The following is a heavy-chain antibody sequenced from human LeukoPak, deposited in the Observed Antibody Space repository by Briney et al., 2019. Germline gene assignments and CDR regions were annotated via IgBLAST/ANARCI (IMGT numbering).Heavy chain of an antibody. CDR3: ASTAVAGSDY. CDR2: TRNKANSYTT. CDR1: GFTFSDHY. Sequence: GGSLRLSCAASGFTFSDHYMDWVRQAPGKGLEWVGRTRNKANSYTTEYAASVKGRFTISRDDSKNSLHLQMNSLKTEDAAVYYCASTAVAGSDYWGQGTLVTVSS. J-gene: IGHJ4*02. D-gene: IGHD6-19*01. V-gene: IGHV3-72*01.